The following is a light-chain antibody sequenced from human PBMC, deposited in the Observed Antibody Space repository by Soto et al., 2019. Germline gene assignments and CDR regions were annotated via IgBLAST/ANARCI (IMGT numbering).Light chain of an antibody. CDR3: QQSYSTPIT. J-gene: IGKJ5*01. CDR1: QGVRTN. CDR2: AAS. Sequence: IQLTQFPSSLSASVGDRVTITCPASQGVRTNLAWHQQKPGKAPKLRIYAASSLQSGVPSRFSGSGSGTDFTLTISSLQPEDFATYYCQQSYSTPITFGQGTRLEIK. V-gene: IGKV1-39*01.